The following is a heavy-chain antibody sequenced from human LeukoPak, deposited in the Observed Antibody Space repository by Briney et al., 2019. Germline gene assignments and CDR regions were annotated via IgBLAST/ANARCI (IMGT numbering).Heavy chain of an antibody. CDR2: ISGSGGST. CDR1: GFTFSSYA. CDR3: AKSRGYGSGSYGDY. J-gene: IGHJ4*02. V-gene: IGHV3-23*01. Sequence: GGSLRLSCAASGFTFSSYAMSWVRQAPGQGLEWVSAISGSGGSTYYADSVKGRFTISRDNSKNTLYLQMNSLRAEDTAVYYCAKSRGYGSGSYGDYWGQGTLVTVSS. D-gene: IGHD3-10*01.